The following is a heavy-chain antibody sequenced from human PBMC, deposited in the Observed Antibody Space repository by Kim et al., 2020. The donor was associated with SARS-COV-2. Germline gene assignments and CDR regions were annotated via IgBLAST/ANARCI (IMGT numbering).Heavy chain of an antibody. Sequence: GGSLRLSCAASGFTFSSYWMSWVRQAPGKGLEWVANIKQDGSEKYYVDSVKGRFTISRDNAKNSLYLQMNSLRAEDTAVYYCATDYYYGSGSYYILGYYYYYGMDVWGQGTTVTVSS. J-gene: IGHJ6*02. CDR3: ATDYYYGSGSYYILGYYYYYGMDV. CDR2: IKQDGSEK. CDR1: GFTFSSYW. D-gene: IGHD3-10*01. V-gene: IGHV3-7*03.